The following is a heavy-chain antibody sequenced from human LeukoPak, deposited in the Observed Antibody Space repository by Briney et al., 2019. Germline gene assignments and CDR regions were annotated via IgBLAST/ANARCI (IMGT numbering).Heavy chain of an antibody. V-gene: IGHV3-11*04. D-gene: IGHD1-26*01. J-gene: IGHJ4*02. CDR2: ISSSGSTI. CDR1: GFTFSDYY. CDR3: ARVKWMGAPVDY. Sequence: GGSLRLSCAASGFTFSDYYMSWIRQATGKGLEWVSYISSSGSTIYYADSVKGRFTISRDNAKNSLYLQMNSLRAEDTAVYYCARVKWMGAPVDYWGQGTLVTVSS.